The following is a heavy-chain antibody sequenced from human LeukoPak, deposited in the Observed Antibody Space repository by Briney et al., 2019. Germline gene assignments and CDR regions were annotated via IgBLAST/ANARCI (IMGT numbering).Heavy chain of an antibody. CDR3: ARGNQPLYCSSTSCSNYMDV. V-gene: IGHV4-39*07. J-gene: IGHJ6*03. CDR2: IYYSGST. Sequence: PSETLSLTCTVSGGSISSGDYYWSWIRQPPGKGLEWIGSIYYSGSTYYNPSLKSRVTISVDTSKNQFSLKLSSVTAADTAVYYCARGNQPLYCSSTSCSNYMDVWGKGTTVTVSS. D-gene: IGHD2-2*01. CDR1: GGSISSGDYY.